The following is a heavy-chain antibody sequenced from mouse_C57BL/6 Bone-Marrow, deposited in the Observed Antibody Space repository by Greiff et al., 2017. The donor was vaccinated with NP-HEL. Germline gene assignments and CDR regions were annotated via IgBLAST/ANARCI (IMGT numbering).Heavy chain of an antibody. Sequence: QVQLKQPGAELVKPGASVKLSCKASGYTFTSYWMHWVKQRPGQGLEWIGMIHPNSGSTNYNEKFKSKATLTVDESSSTAYMQLSSLTSEDSAVYYCARWLLQGYWGQGTTLTVSS. CDR2: IHPNSGST. CDR1: GYTFTSYW. J-gene: IGHJ2*01. CDR3: ARWLLQGY. V-gene: IGHV1-64*01. D-gene: IGHD2-3*01.